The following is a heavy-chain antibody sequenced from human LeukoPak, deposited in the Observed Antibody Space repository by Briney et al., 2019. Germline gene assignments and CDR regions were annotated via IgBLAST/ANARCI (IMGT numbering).Heavy chain of an antibody. Sequence: PGGSLSLSCAASGFSVSSNYMSWVRRAPGKGLEWVSVIRSGGNTEHADSVKGRFTISRDNSKNTLYLQMNSLRADDTAVYYCAKEFSFRDGYNHGFDNWGQGTLVTVSS. CDR1: GFSVSSNY. J-gene: IGHJ4*02. V-gene: IGHV3-53*01. CDR3: AKEFSFRDGYNHGFDN. D-gene: IGHD5-24*01. CDR2: IRSGGNT.